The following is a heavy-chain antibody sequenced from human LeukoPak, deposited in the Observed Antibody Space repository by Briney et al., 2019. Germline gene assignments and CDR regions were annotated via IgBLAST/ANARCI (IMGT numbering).Heavy chain of an antibody. CDR2: IWYDGSKK. V-gene: IGHV3-33*08. CDR3: ARGGGIGIDY. D-gene: IGHD2-15*01. CDR1: GFTFSSYG. J-gene: IGHJ4*02. Sequence: GGSLRLSCAASGFTFSSYGMHWVRQAPGKGLEWVAVIWYDGSKKYHADSVKGRFTISRDISKNTLYLQMNSLRDEDTAVYYCARGGGIGIDYWGQGTLVTVSS.